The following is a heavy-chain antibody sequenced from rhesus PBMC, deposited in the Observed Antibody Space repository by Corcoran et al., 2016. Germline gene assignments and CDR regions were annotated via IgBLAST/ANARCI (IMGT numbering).Heavy chain of an antibody. CDR2: ISYDGSKK. V-gene: IGHV3-54*01. D-gene: IGHD2-21*01. CDR1: GFTFSDSY. J-gene: IGHJ4*01. CDR3: ASGYCTGSGCYAFDY. Sequence: EVQLVESGGGLVQPGGSLRLSCAASGFTFSDSYMSWVRQAPGTGPEWVAVISYDGSKKNYADSWKDRFTISRDNSKNMLYLQMNNLKLEDTAVYYCASGYCTGSGCYAFDYWGQGVLVTVSS.